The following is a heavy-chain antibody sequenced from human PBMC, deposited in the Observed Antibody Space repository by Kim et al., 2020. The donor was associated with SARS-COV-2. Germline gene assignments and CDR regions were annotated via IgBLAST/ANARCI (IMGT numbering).Heavy chain of an antibody. V-gene: IGHV3-9*01. J-gene: IGHJ4*02. CDR3: ARDRSRDGYPGDY. D-gene: IGHD5-12*01. CDR2: ISWNSGSI. CDR1: GFTFDDYA. Sequence: GGSLRLSCAASGFTFDDYAMHWVRQAPGKGLEWVSGISWNSGSIGYADSVKGRFTISRDNAKNSLYLQMNSLRAEDTAVYYCARDRSRDGYPGDYWGQGTLVTVSS.